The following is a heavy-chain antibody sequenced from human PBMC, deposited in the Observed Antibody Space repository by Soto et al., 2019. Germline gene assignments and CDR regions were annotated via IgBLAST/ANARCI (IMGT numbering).Heavy chain of an antibody. J-gene: IGHJ6*02. Sequence: ASVKVSCKASGYTFTGYYMHWVRQAPGQGLDWMGWINPNSGGTNYAQKFQGRVTMTRDTSISTAYMELSRLRSDDTAVYYCATTGTHYYSYYGMDVWGQGTTVTVS. CDR3: ATTGTHYYSYYGMDV. CDR1: GYTFTGYY. V-gene: IGHV1-2*02. D-gene: IGHD4-17*01. CDR2: INPNSGGT.